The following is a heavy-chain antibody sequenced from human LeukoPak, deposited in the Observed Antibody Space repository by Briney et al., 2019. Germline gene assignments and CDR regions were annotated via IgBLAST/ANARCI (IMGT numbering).Heavy chain of an antibody. CDR3: ASQVAAPIHDYYYSMDV. J-gene: IGHJ6*02. Sequence: SETLSLTCTVSGGSISSYYWSWIRQPAGKGLEWIGRTYTSGSTNYNPSLKSRVTMSVDTSKNQFSLKLSSVTAADTAVYYCASQVAAPIHDYYYSMDVWGQGTTVTVSS. V-gene: IGHV4-4*07. CDR1: GGSISSYY. CDR2: TYTSGST. D-gene: IGHD6-19*01.